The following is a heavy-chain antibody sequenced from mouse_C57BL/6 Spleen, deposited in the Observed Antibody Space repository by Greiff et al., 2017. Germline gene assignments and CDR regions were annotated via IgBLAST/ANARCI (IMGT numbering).Heavy chain of an antibody. D-gene: IGHD1-1*01. Sequence: VMLVESGPGLVQPSQSLSITCTVSGFSLTSYGVHWVRQSPGKGLEWLGVIWSGGSTDYNAAFISRLSNSKDNSKSQVFCKMNSLQADDTAIYYCARDGTTDYYAMDYWGQGTSVTVSS. V-gene: IGHV2-2*01. CDR1: GFSLTSYG. J-gene: IGHJ4*01. CDR3: ARDGTTDYYAMDY. CDR2: IWSGGST.